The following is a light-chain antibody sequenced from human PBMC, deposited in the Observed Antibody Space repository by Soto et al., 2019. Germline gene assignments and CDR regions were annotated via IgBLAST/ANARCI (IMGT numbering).Light chain of an antibody. Sequence: QSVLTQPASVSGSPGQSITISCTGTSSDVGGYDYVSWYQLHPGKAPKLMVFEVNNRPSGVSYRFSGSKSGNTASLTISGLQAEDEADYFCSSYSISTAYLFGTGTKGTGL. CDR3: SSYSISTAYL. CDR2: EVN. V-gene: IGLV2-14*01. CDR1: SSDVGGYDY. J-gene: IGLJ1*01.